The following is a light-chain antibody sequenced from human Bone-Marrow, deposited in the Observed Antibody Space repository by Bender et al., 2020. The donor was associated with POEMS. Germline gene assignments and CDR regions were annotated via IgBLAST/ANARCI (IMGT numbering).Light chain of an antibody. V-gene: IGLV2-23*01. CDR1: SSNVGSYNL. J-gene: IGLJ3*02. CDR2: AAS. Sequence: QSALTQPASVSGSPGQSITISCTGTSSNVGSYNLVSWYQQLPGKTPNLMIYAASKRPSDVSPRFSASKSGKTASLTISGRQAEDVADYFCCSYAGSDTWVFGGGSRLTVL. CDR3: CSYAGSDTWV.